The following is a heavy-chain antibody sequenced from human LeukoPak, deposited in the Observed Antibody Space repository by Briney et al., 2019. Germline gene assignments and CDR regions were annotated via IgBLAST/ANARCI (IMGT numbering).Heavy chain of an antibody. J-gene: IGHJ4*02. CDR1: GFTFSNYW. D-gene: IGHD5-12*01. Sequence: PGGSLRLSCAASGFTFSNYWMSWVRQAPGKGLEWVAHINQDGSEEHYMDSVKARFIISRDNAKNSLSLQMDSLRAEDTAVYYCVRDGGVSGYDLLDYWGQGTLVTVSP. CDR2: INQDGSEE. V-gene: IGHV3-7*01. CDR3: VRDGGVSGYDLLDY.